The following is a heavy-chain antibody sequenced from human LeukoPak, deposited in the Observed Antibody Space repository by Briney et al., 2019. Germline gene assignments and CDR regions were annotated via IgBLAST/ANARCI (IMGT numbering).Heavy chain of an antibody. J-gene: IGHJ6*03. Sequence: SETLSLTCTVSDGSISSYYWSWIRQPAGKGLEWIGRIYTSGSTNYNPSLKSRVTMSVDTSKNQFSLKLSSVTAADTAVYYCARDLAVDYYYYMDVWGKGTTVTISS. D-gene: IGHD2-15*01. V-gene: IGHV4-4*07. CDR1: DGSISSYY. CDR3: ARDLAVDYYYYMDV. CDR2: IYTSGST.